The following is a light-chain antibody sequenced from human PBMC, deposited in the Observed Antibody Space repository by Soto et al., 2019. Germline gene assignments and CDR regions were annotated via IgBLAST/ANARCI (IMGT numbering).Light chain of an antibody. CDR3: QTWGTGIVL. Sequence: QSVLTQSPSASASLGASVKLTCTLSSGHSSYAIAWHQQQPDKGPRYLMKVNSDGSHTEGDGIPDRFSGSSSGAERYLTISGLQSEDEADYYCQTWGTGIVLFGGGTKLTVL. V-gene: IGLV4-69*01. J-gene: IGLJ2*01. CDR2: VNSDGSH. CDR1: SGHSSYA.